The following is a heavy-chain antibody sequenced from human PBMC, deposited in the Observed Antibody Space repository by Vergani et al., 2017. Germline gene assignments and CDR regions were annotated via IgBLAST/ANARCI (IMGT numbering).Heavy chain of an antibody. CDR3: ARWGDSSSSFDY. Sequence: QVQLQQWGAGLLKPSETLSLTCAVYGGSFSGYSWSWIRQPPGKGLEWIGYIYHSGSTYYNPSLKSRVTISVDRSKNQFSLKLSSVTAADTAVYYCARWGDSSSSFDYWGQGTLVTVSS. CDR2: IYHSGST. D-gene: IGHD6-13*01. J-gene: IGHJ4*02. CDR1: GGSFSGYS. V-gene: IGHV4-34*01.